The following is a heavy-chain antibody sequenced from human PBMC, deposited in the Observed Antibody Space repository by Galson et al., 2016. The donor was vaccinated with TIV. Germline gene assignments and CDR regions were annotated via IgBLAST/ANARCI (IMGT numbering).Heavy chain of an antibody. J-gene: IGHJ3*02. CDR1: GFRIEDFA. V-gene: IGHV3-9*01. CDR2: ISWSSDST. Sequence: SLRLSCAASGFRIEDFAMYWVRQPPGKGLEWVSGISWSSDSTGYADSAKGRFTISRDNAKNSLYLQMNSLRAEDTAFYYCAKSDTVFGVVIGSDALDIWGQGTLVTVSS. D-gene: IGHD3-3*01. CDR3: AKSDTVFGVVIGSDALDI.